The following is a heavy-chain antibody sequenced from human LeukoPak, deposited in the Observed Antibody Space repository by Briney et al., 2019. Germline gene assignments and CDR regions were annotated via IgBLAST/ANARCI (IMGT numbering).Heavy chain of an antibody. Sequence: AASVKVSCKASGYTFTGYYMHWVRQAPGQGLEWMGWMNPNSGNTGYAQKFQGRVTMTRNTSISTAYMELSSLRSEDTAAYYCARRRLAHAFDIWGQGTMVTVSS. CDR2: MNPNSGNT. D-gene: IGHD6-19*01. CDR3: ARRRLAHAFDI. J-gene: IGHJ3*02. V-gene: IGHV1-8*02. CDR1: GYTFTGYY.